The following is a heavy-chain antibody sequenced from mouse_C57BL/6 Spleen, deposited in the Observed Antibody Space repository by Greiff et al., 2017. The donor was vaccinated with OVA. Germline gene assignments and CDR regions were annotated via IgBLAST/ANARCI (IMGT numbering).Heavy chain of an antibody. CDR1: GYTFTSYW. CDR3: ARGGAVVGYFDV. CDR2: IDPSDSYT. V-gene: IGHV1-69*01. Sequence: QVQLQQPGAEPVMPGASVKLSCKASGYTFTSYWMHWVKQRPGQGLEWIGEIDPSDSYTNYNQKFKGKSTLTVDKSSSTAYMQLSSLTSEDSAVYYCARGGAVVGYFDVWGTGTTVTVSS. D-gene: IGHD1-1*01. J-gene: IGHJ1*03.